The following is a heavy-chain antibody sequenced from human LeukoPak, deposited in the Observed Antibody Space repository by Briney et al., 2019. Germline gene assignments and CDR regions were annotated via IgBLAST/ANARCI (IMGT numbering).Heavy chain of an antibody. CDR2: ISSSGSTI. Sequence: PGGSLRLSCAASGFTFSDYYMSWIRQAPGKGLEWVSYISSSGSTIYYADSVKGRFTISRDNAKNSLYLQMNSLRAEDTAVYYCARGQQWLVTPDYYYYMDVWGKGTTVTISS. J-gene: IGHJ6*03. D-gene: IGHD6-19*01. CDR3: ARGQQWLVTPDYYYYMDV. CDR1: GFTFSDYY. V-gene: IGHV3-11*04.